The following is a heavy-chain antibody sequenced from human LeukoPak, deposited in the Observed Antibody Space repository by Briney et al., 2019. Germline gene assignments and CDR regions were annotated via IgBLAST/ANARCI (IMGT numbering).Heavy chain of an antibody. D-gene: IGHD4-23*01. V-gene: IGHV4-31*03. J-gene: IGHJ4*02. CDR2: IYYSGST. Sequence: SQTLSLTCTVSGGSISSGGYCWSWIRQHPGEGLEWIGYIYYSGSTYYNPSLKSRVTISVDTSKNQFSLKLSSVTAADTAVYYCARGGYGGNSVDDYWGQGTLVTVSS. CDR1: GGSISSGGYC. CDR3: ARGGYGGNSVDDY.